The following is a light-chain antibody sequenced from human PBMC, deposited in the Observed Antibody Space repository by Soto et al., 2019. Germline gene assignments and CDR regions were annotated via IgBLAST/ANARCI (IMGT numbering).Light chain of an antibody. CDR1: QSVSNN. V-gene: IGKV3-15*01. CDR2: GAS. CDR3: QQYNTWPPLIT. Sequence: EIVLTQSPGTLSLSPGERATLSCRASQSVSNNYLAWYQQKPGQAPRLLIYGASTRATGIPARFSGSGSGTEFTLTISSLQSEDFAVYYCQQYNTWPPLITFGQGTRLEI. J-gene: IGKJ5*01.